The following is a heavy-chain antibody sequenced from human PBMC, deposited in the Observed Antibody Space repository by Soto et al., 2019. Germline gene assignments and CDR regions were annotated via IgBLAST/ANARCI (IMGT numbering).Heavy chain of an antibody. CDR2: IKSKTDGGTT. J-gene: IGHJ5*02. CDR1: GFTFSNAW. V-gene: IGHV3-15*01. Sequence: LRLSCAASGFTFSNAWMSWVRQAPGKGLEWVGRIKSKTDGGTTDYAAPVKGRFTISRDDSKNTLYLQMNSLKTEDTAVYYCTTDLRGYGSGSYYINWFDPWGQGTLVTVSA. CDR3: TTDLRGYGSGSYYINWFDP. D-gene: IGHD3-10*01.